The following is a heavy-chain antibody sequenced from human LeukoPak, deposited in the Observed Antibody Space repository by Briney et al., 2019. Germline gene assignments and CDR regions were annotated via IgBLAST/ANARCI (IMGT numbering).Heavy chain of an antibody. CDR1: GITFSNYW. CDR2: IKQDGSEK. V-gene: IGHV3-7*05. CDR3: ARDQKMTY. Sequence: GGSLRLSCAASGITFSNYWMTWVRQAPGKGLEWVANIKQDGSEKNYADSVKGRFTISRDNAKNSLYLQTNSLRAEDTAVYYCARDQKMTYWGQGTLVTVSS. J-gene: IGHJ4*02.